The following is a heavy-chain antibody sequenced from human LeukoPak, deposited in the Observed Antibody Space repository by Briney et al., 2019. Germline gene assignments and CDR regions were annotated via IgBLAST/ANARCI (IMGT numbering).Heavy chain of an antibody. Sequence: GGSLRLSCAASGFSFSTTWMHWVRQVPGKGLVWVSLIKSDAITTTYADSVKGRFTISRDNAKNTLYLQMNSLRAEDTAVYYCAREQGAYYYDSSGYYNDAFDIWGQGTMVTVSS. CDR2: IKSDAITT. V-gene: IGHV3-74*03. CDR1: GFSFSTTW. D-gene: IGHD3-22*01. J-gene: IGHJ3*02. CDR3: AREQGAYYYDSSGYYNDAFDI.